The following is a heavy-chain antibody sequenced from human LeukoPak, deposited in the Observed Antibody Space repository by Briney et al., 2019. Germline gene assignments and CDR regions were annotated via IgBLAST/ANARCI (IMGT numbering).Heavy chain of an antibody. J-gene: IGHJ4*02. D-gene: IGHD3-9*01. CDR1: GFTFSHYW. CDR3: VRDLNY. V-gene: IGHV3-74*01. CDR2: IKTDGGT. Sequence: PGGSLRLSCAASGFTFSHYWMNWVRQVPGKGLVWVSRIKTDGGTSYADSVKGRFTISRDNAKNTLYLQMNSLRAEDTAVYYCVRDLNYWGQGTLVTVSS.